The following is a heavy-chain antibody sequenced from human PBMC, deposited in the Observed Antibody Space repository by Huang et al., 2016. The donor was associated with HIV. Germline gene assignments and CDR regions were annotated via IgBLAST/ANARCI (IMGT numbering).Heavy chain of an antibody. CDR2: IGSDSSYI. V-gene: IGHV3-21*02. J-gene: IGHJ5*02. CDR1: GFAFSSYG. CDR3: AYQQWLVGGLNH. D-gene: IGHD6-19*01. Sequence: EVELVESGGGLVKPGGSLRLSCAASGFAFSSYGMNWVRQAPVEGLEWFAFIGSDSSYIYYADAVKGRVTISRDNAKSSIYLQLDSLRAEDTAVYYCAYQQWLVGGLNHWGQGTLVVVSS.